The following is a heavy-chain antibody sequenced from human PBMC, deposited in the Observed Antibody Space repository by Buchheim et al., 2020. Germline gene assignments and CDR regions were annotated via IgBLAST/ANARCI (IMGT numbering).Heavy chain of an antibody. D-gene: IGHD6-13*01. Sequence: QVQLVESGGGVVQPGRSLRLSCAASGFTFSSYAMHWVRQAPGKGLEWVAGISYDGSNKYYADSVKGRLTISRDNSKNTLYLQMNSLRAEDTAVYYCARAADDSSWYGYYFDYWGQGTL. J-gene: IGHJ4*02. CDR3: ARAADDSSWYGYYFDY. CDR2: ISYDGSNK. CDR1: GFTFSSYA. V-gene: IGHV3-30*04.